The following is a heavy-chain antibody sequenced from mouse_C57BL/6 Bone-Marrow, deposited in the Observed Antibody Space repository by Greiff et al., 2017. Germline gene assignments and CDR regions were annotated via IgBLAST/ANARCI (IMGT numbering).Heavy chain of an antibody. J-gene: IGHJ4*01. V-gene: IGHV5-17*01. CDR3: AKCLDYDAYYAMDY. CDR1: GFTFSDYG. Sequence: EVHLVESGGGLVKPGGSLKLSCAASGFTFSDYGMHWVRQAPEKGLEWVAYISSGSSTIYYADTVKGRFTISRDNAKNTLFLQMTSLRSEDTAMYYCAKCLDYDAYYAMDYWGQGTSVTVSS. CDR2: ISSGSSTI. D-gene: IGHD2-4*01.